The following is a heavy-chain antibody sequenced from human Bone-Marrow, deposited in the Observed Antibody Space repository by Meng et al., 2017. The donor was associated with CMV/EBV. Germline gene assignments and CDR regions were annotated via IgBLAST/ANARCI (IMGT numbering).Heavy chain of an antibody. D-gene: IGHD5-18*01. CDR2: VHPSGST. CDR1: GGSLSNYY. J-gene: IGHJ4*02. V-gene: IGHV4-34*01. Sequence: SETLSLTCDVYGGSLSNYYWSWIRQPPGKGLEWIGEVHPSGSTNYNPSLKNRVTISVDTPQNQFSLNLNSVTAADTAVYYCARGVDAAKVGNYWGQATLVTVSS. CDR3: ARGVDAAKVGNY.